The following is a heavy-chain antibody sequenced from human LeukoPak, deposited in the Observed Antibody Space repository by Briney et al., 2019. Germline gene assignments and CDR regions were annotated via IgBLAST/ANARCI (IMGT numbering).Heavy chain of an antibody. D-gene: IGHD5-18*01. V-gene: IGHV4-61*08. CDR1: GGSISSGGYY. CDR2: IYYSGST. Sequence: SETLSLTCTVSGGSISSGGYYWSWIRQHPGTGLEWIGYIYYSGSTNYNPSLKSRVTMSVDTSKNQFSLKLSSVTAADTAVYYCARDFYRLGGYSYGCWFDPWGQGTLVTVSS. J-gene: IGHJ5*02. CDR3: ARDFYRLGGYSYGCWFDP.